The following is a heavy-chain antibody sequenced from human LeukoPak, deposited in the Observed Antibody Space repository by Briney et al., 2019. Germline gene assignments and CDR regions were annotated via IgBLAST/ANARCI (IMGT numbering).Heavy chain of an antibody. Sequence: GGSLRLSCAASGFPFTTYSMNWVRQAPGKGVEGLSYISSSSSTIYYADSVKGRFPISRDNAKKSLYLQMHSLRAEDTAVYYCARDPLRYFDWSTPDYWGQGTLVTVSS. CDR2: ISSSSSTI. J-gene: IGHJ4*02. CDR1: GFPFTTYS. V-gene: IGHV3-48*01. D-gene: IGHD3-9*01. CDR3: ARDPLRYFDWSTPDY.